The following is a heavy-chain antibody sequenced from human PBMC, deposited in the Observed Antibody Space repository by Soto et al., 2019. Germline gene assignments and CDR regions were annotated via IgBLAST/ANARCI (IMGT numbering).Heavy chain of an antibody. CDR3: AREIIVVVPAAMLGESPYYYYGMDV. Sequence: SETLSLTCAVYGGSFSGYYWSWIRQPPGKGLEWIGEINHSGSTNYNPSLKSRVTISVDTSKNKFSLKLSSVTAADTAVYYCAREIIVVVPAAMLGESPYYYYGMDVWGQGTTVTVSS. D-gene: IGHD2-2*01. J-gene: IGHJ6*02. V-gene: IGHV4-34*01. CDR1: GGSFSGYY. CDR2: INHSGST.